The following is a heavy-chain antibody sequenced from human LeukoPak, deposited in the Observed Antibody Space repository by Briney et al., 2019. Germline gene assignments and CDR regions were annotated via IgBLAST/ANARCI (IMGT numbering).Heavy chain of an antibody. J-gene: IGHJ5*02. D-gene: IGHD3-10*01. CDR2: INHSGST. CDR1: GGSFSGYY. V-gene: IGHV4-34*01. Sequence: SETLSLTCAVYGGSFSGYYLSWIRQPPGKGLEWIGEINHSGSTNYNPSLKSRVTISVDTSKNQFSLKLSSVTAADTAVYYCARGLPMVRGVNWFDPWGQGTLVTVSS. CDR3: ARGLPMVRGVNWFDP.